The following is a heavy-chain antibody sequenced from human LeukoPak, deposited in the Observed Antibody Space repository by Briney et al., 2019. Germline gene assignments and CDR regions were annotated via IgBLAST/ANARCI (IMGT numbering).Heavy chain of an antibody. D-gene: IGHD2-15*01. V-gene: IGHV3-15*01. Sequence: GGSLRLSCAASGFTFSNAWMSWVRQAPGKGLEWVGRIKSKTDGGTTDYAAPVKGRFTISRDDSKNTLYLQMNSLKTEDTAGYYCTASYCSGGSCYSDYWGQGTLVTVSS. CDR3: TASYCSGGSCYSDY. J-gene: IGHJ4*02. CDR1: GFTFSNAW. CDR2: IKSKTDGGTT.